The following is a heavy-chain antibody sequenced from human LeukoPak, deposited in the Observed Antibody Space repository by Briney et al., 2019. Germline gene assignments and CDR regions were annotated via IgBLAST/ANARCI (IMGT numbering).Heavy chain of an antibody. CDR2: INQDGSEK. Sequence: PGGSLRHSCAASGFTFSNNWMSWVRQAPGKGLEWAANINQDGSEKNYVDSVKGRFTISRDNAKNSVYLQMNSLRAEDTAVYYCVRGKGWLDPWGQGILVTVSS. V-gene: IGHV3-7*03. J-gene: IGHJ5*02. CDR3: VRGKGWLDP. CDR1: GFTFSNNW.